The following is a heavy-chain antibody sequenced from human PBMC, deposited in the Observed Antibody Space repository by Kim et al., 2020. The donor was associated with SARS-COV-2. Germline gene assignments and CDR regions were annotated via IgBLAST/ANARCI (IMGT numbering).Heavy chain of an antibody. CDR1: GFTFSSYG. V-gene: IGHV3-30*18. Sequence: GGSLRLSCAASGFTFSSYGMHWVRQAPGKGLEWVAVISYDGSNKYYADSVKGRFTISRDNSKNTLYLQMNSLRAEDTAVYYCAKDSGSWYWYFDYWGQGTLVTVSS. CDR3: AKDSGSWYWYFDY. J-gene: IGHJ4*02. D-gene: IGHD6-13*01. CDR2: ISYDGSNK.